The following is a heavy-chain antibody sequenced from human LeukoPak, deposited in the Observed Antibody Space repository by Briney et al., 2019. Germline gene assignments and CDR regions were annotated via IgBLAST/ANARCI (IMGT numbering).Heavy chain of an antibody. Sequence: PGRSLRLSCAASGFTFSSYAMHWVRQAPGKGLEWVAVISYDGSNKYYADSVKGRFTISRDNSKNTLYLQINSLRAEDTAVYYCAREVSPSLHYYDSSGYPDYWGQGTLVTVSS. J-gene: IGHJ4*02. CDR3: AREVSPSLHYYDSSGYPDY. V-gene: IGHV3-30-3*01. CDR1: GFTFSSYA. CDR2: ISYDGSNK. D-gene: IGHD3-22*01.